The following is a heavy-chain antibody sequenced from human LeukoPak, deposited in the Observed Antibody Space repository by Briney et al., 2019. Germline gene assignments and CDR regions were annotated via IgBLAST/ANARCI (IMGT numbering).Heavy chain of an antibody. CDR1: GFTFSNYA. CDR3: TKERDEMALPLFDS. D-gene: IGHD5-24*01. J-gene: IGHJ4*02. Sequence: GGSLRLSCAASGFTFSNYAVSWVRQAPGKGLEWVSGIRGSGVDTFYADSVKARLTMSRDNAKNTLYLEMNSLRADDTAIYYCTKERDEMALPLFDSWGQGTPVTV. CDR2: IRGSGVDT. V-gene: IGHV3-23*01.